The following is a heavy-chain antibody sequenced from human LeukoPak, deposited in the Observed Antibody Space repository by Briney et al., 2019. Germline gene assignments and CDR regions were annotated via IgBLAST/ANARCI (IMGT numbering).Heavy chain of an antibody. V-gene: IGHV3-74*01. CDR2: INSDVSST. CDR3: VLDPFSSFAFDI. Sequence: GGSLRLSCAASGXTFSRYWVHWVRQAPGKGLLWVSRINSDVSSTYYADSVKGRFTTSRDNAKNALHLQMNSLTAEDTAVYYCVLDPFSSFAFDIWGQGTMVTVSS. D-gene: IGHD3/OR15-3a*01. CDR1: GXTFSRYW. J-gene: IGHJ3*02.